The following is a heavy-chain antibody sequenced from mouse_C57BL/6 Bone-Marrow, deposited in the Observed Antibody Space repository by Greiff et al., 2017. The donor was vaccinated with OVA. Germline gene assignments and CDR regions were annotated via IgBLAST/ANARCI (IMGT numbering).Heavy chain of an antibody. Sequence: QVHVKQSGAELVRPGASVTLSCKASGYTFTDYEMHWVKQTPVHGLEWIGAIDPETGGTAYNQKFKGKAILTADKSSSTAYMELRSLTSEDSAVFYCTRCWGYYAMDYWGQGTSVTVSS. D-gene: IGHD4-1*01. CDR2: IDPETGGT. J-gene: IGHJ4*01. CDR1: GYTFTDYE. V-gene: IGHV1-15*01. CDR3: TRCWGYYAMDY.